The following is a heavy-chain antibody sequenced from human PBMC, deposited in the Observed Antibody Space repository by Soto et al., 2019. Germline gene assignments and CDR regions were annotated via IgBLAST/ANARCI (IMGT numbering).Heavy chain of an antibody. CDR1: GFTFSSYA. CDR2: ISGSGGST. D-gene: IGHD6-6*01. J-gene: IGHJ4*02. V-gene: IGHV3-23*01. CDR3: AKDRAARPNPRQNLDY. Sequence: GGSLRLSCAASGFTFSSYAMSWVRQAPGKGLEWVSAISGSGGSTYYADSVKGRFTISRDNSKNTLYLQMNSLRAEDTAVYYCAKDRAARPNPRQNLDYWGQGTLVTVSS.